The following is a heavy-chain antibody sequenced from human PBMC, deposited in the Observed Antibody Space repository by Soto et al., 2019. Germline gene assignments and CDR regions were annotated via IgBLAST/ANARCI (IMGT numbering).Heavy chain of an antibody. J-gene: IGHJ4*02. CDR3: AKTIVAPAATIQAFFDY. CDR2: ISGSGGST. Sequence: PGGSLRLSCAASGFTFSDYYMSWIRQAPGKGLEWVSAISGSGGSTYYADSVKGRFTISRDNSKNTLYLQMNSLRAEDTAVYYCAKTIVAPAATIQAFFDYWGQGALVTVSS. D-gene: IGHD2-2*01. V-gene: IGHV3-23*01. CDR1: GFTFSDYY.